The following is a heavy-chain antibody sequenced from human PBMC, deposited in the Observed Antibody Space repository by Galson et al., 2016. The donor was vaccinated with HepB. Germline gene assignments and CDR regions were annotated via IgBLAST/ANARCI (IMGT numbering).Heavy chain of an antibody. CDR3: ARNDVLQVFHGMDV. CDR1: GVPVRTFY. D-gene: IGHD4-11*01. Sequence: ETLSLTCTVSGVPVRTFYWSWVRHPPGKGLEWLGYISYSGTADYNPSLKSRVTISMDKSKNQVSLKLNSTTAADTAGYYCARNDVLQVFHGMDVWGPGTTVTVSS. CDR2: ISYSGTA. V-gene: IGHV4-59*02. J-gene: IGHJ6*02.